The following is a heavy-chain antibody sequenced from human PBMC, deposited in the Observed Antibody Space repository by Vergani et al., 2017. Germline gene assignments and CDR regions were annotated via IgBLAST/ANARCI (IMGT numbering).Heavy chain of an antibody. CDR3: AKANPRNSGYDYLYYYHAMDV. D-gene: IGHD5-12*01. CDR2: ISGSGGST. CDR1: GFTFNHYA. V-gene: IGHV3-23*04. Sequence: EVQLVESGGGLVKPGGSLRLSCAASGFTFNHYAMNWVRQAPGKGLEWVSGISGSGGSTYYAGSVKGRFTISRDSSKNTLYLQMNSLCAGDTAVYYCAKANPRNSGYDYLYYYHAMDVWGQGTTVTVSS. J-gene: IGHJ6*02.